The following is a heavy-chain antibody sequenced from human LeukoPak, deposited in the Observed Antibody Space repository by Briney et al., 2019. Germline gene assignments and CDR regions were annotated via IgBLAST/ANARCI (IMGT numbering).Heavy chain of an antibody. CDR3: ARDAPYDSSGYVPNANYFDY. Sequence: ASVKVSCKASGYTFTNYYIHWLRQAPGQGLEWMGWINPNSGGTNYAQKFQGWVTMTRDTSISTAYMELSRLRSDDTAVYYCARDAPYDSSGYVPNANYFDYWGQGTLVTVSS. V-gene: IGHV1-2*04. CDR1: GYTFTNYY. J-gene: IGHJ4*02. D-gene: IGHD3-22*01. CDR2: INPNSGGT.